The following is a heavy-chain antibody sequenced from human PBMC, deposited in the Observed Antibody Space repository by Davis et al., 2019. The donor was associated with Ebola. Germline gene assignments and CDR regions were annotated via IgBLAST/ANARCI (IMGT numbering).Heavy chain of an antibody. CDR1: GFTFSSYA. J-gene: IGHJ5*02. CDR2: ISGSGGST. V-gene: IGHV3-23*01. D-gene: IGHD4-17*01. CDR3: AKIDYGDYNKGYWFDP. Sequence: GESLKISCAASGFTFSSYAMSWVRQAPGKGLEWVSAISGSGGSTYYADSVKGRFTISRDNSKNTLYLQMNSLRAEDTAVYYCAKIDYGDYNKGYWFDPWGQGTLVTVSS.